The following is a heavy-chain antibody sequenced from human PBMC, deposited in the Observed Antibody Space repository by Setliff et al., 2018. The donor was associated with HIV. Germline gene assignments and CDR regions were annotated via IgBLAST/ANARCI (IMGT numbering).Heavy chain of an antibody. V-gene: IGHV4-61*09. D-gene: IGHD1-26*01. Sequence: SETLSLTCTVSGDSITRVSYYWSWIRQPAGKGLEWIGHIYTSGKTHYSPSLKSRITISADTSKNQLSLNLSSVTAADTAVYYCARAAYSGTYLWEPATDLWGRGTLVTVSS. J-gene: IGHJ2*01. CDR3: ARAAYSGTYLWEPATDL. CDR1: GDSITRVSYY. CDR2: IYTSGKT.